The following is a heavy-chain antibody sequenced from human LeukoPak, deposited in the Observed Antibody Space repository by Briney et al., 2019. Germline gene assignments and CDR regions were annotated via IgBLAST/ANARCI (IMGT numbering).Heavy chain of an antibody. J-gene: IGHJ4*02. CDR3: ASSGSYRFDY. CDR1: GFTFRDYT. D-gene: IGHD1-26*01. CDR2: ITASGTAM. V-gene: IGHV3-48*02. Sequence: GGSLRLSCAASGFTFRDYTMNWVRQAPGKGLEWVSHITASGTAMFYADSVKGRFTISRDNAKNSLYLQMNSLRDEDTAVYYCASSGSYRFDYWGQGTLVTVSS.